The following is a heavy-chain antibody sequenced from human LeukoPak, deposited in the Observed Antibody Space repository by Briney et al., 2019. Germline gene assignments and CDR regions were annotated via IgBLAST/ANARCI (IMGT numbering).Heavy chain of an antibody. CDR3: ARPFRTYCGGDCYRTFDY. J-gene: IGHJ4*02. D-gene: IGHD2-21*02. CDR1: GFTLSTSY. CDR2: ISSYGDYI. V-gene: IGHV3-21*01. Sequence: GGSLRLSRAASGFTLSTSYMSWVRQAPGKGLEWVSSISSYGDYIFYADSVKGRFTMSRDNADNSLYLQMNSLRAEDTAVYYCARPFRTYCGGDCYRTFDYWGQGTLVTVSS.